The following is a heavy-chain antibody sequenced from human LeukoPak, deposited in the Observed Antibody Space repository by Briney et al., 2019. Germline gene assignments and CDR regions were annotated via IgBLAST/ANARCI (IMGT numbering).Heavy chain of an antibody. CDR1: GYTFTSYG. CDR3: ARVEVGVTWGMTYYYYYMDV. V-gene: IGHV1-18*01. Sequence: ASVKVSCKASGYTFTSYGISWVRRAPGQGLEWMGWISVYKGNTNYAQNLQGRVTMTADTSTSTAYMELGSLSSDDTAVYYCARVEVGVTWGMTYYYYYMDVWGKGTTVTVSS. J-gene: IGHJ6*03. CDR2: ISVYKGNT. D-gene: IGHD1-26*01.